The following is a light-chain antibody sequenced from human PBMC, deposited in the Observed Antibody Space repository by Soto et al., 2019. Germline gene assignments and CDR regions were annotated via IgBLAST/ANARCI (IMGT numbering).Light chain of an antibody. V-gene: IGLV2-14*01. CDR1: SSDVGGYNY. CDR2: DVS. CDR3: SSYTSSSTLV. J-gene: IGLJ1*01. Sequence: ALTQPPSVTGSPGMSITISCTGTSSDVGGYNYVSWYQQHPGKAPKLMIYDVSNRPSGASNRFSGSKSGNTASLTISGLQAEDEDDYYCSSYTSSSTLVFGTGTKVTV.